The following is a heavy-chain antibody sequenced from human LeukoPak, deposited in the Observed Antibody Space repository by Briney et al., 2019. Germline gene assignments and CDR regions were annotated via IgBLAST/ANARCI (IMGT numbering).Heavy chain of an antibody. J-gene: IGHJ4*02. D-gene: IGHD3-3*01. Sequence: SETLSLTCTVSGGSISSYYWSWIRPPPGKGLEWIGYIYYSGSTNYNPSLKSRVTISVDTSKNQFSLKLSSVTAADTAVYYCASTTYYDFWSGYSGFDYWGQGTLVTVSS. CDR1: GGSISSYY. CDR2: IYYSGST. V-gene: IGHV4-59*08. CDR3: ASTTYYDFWSGYSGFDY.